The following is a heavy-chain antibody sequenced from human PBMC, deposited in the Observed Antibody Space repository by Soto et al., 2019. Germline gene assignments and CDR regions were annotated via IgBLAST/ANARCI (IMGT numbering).Heavy chain of an antibody. J-gene: IGHJ4*02. V-gene: IGHV3-23*01. CDR1: GFTFSSYA. CDR3: AKEKVVVAATLGFLDY. Sequence: GGSLRLSCAASGFTFSSYAMSWVRQAPGKGLEWVSAISGSGGSTYYADSVKGRFTISRDNSKNTLYLQMNSLRAEDTAVYYCAKEKVVVAATLGFLDYWGQGTLVTVSS. CDR2: ISGSGGST. D-gene: IGHD2-15*01.